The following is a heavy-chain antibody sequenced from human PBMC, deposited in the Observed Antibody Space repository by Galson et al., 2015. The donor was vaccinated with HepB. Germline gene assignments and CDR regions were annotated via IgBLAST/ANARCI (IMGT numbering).Heavy chain of an antibody. Sequence: SVKVSCKVSGYTLTELSMHWVRQAPGKGLEWMGGFDPEDGETIYAQKFQGRVTMTEDTSTDTAYMELSSLRSEDTAVYYCATSQQQLVHYFDYWGQGTLVTVSS. CDR3: ATSQQQLVHYFDY. CDR2: FDPEDGET. J-gene: IGHJ4*02. D-gene: IGHD6-13*01. V-gene: IGHV1-24*01. CDR1: GYTLTELS.